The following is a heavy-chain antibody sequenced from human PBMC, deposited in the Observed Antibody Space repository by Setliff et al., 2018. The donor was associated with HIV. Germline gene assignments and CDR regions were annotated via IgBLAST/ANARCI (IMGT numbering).Heavy chain of an antibody. CDR2: INHSGST. V-gene: IGHV4-34*01. CDR1: GGSFSAYY. J-gene: IGHJ1*01. Sequence: SETLSLTCAVYGGSFSAYYWSWIRQPPGKGLEWIGEINHSGSTYSDSTNYTPSLKSRVTISLDTSKKQFSLKLRSVTAADAAVYYCASRYSSLGHFQHWGQGTLVTVSS. D-gene: IGHD6-13*01. CDR3: ASRYSSLGHFQH.